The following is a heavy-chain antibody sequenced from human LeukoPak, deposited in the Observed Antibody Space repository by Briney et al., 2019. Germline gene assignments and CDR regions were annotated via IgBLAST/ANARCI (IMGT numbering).Heavy chain of an antibody. CDR1: GFMFDDYA. V-gene: IGHV3-43*02. J-gene: IGHJ4*02. CDR2: ISGDGVSS. CDR3: VREQFSHTSNYFDN. D-gene: IGHD5-24*01. Sequence: PGGSLRISCAASGFMFDDYAMHWVRHVPGRGLEWVSLISGDGVSSFYADSVKGRFTISRDNNSSSLSLQMRRLTTEDTAFYYCVREQFSHTSNYFDNWGQGILVTVSS.